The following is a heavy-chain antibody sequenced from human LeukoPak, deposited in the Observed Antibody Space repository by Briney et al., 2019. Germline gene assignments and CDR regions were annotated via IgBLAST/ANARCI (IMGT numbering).Heavy chain of an antibody. CDR3: ASIDQVETTMGGYYFDY. CDR1: GGSISNFY. CDR2: IYYSGST. D-gene: IGHD5-18*01. J-gene: IGHJ4*02. V-gene: IGHV4-59*01. Sequence: KPSETLSLTCTVSGGSISNFYWSWIRQPPGKGLEWIGCIYYSGSTNYNPSLKSRVTISVDTSKNQFSLKLSSVTAADTAVYYCASIDQVETTMGGYYFDYWGQGTLVTVSS.